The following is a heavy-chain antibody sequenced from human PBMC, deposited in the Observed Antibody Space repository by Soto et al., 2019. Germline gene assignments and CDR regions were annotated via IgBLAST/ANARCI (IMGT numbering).Heavy chain of an antibody. CDR1: GGSISSYY. Sequence: LSLTCPVSGGSISSYYWSWIRQPPGTGLEWIGYIYYSGSTNYNPSLKSRVTISVDTSKNQFSLKLSSVTAADMAVYYCARDGVSSGYYYYYYYGMDVWGQGTTVTVSS. CDR3: ARDGVSSGYYYYYYYGMDV. D-gene: IGHD3-22*01. CDR2: IYYSGST. J-gene: IGHJ6*02. V-gene: IGHV4-59*01.